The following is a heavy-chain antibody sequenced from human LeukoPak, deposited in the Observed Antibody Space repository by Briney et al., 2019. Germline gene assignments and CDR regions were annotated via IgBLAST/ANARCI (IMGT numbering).Heavy chain of an antibody. V-gene: IGHV4-59*08. D-gene: IGHD5-18*01. CDR1: GGSISSYY. CDR3: ARHVGIHLWSLYFDY. J-gene: IGHJ4*02. Sequence: SETLSLTCIVSGGSISSYYWSWIRQPPGKGLEWIGYIYSSGSTDYNPSLKSRATISLDTSNHQFSLKLTSVTAADTAVYYCARHVGIHLWSLYFDYWGQGSLVTVSS. CDR2: IYSSGST.